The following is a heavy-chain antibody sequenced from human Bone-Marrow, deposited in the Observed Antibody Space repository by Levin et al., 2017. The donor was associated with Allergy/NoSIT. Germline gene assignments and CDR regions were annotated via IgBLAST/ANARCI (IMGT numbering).Heavy chain of an antibody. D-gene: IGHD2-15*01. Sequence: EASVKVSCAASGFTFNSYAMHWVRQAPGKGLEYVSAISSNGGNTYYANSVKGRFTISRDNSKNTLYLQMGSLRAEDMAVYYCARVGVAATVVDYWGQGILVTVSS. V-gene: IGHV3-64*01. J-gene: IGHJ4*02. CDR2: ISSNGGNT. CDR3: ARVGVAATVVDY. CDR1: GFTFNSYA.